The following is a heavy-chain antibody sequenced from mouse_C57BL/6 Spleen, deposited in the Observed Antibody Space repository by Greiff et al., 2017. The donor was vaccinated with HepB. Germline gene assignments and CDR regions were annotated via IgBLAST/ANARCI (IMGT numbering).Heavy chain of an antibody. V-gene: IGHV1-61*01. CDR1: GYTFTSYW. J-gene: IGHJ4*01. Sequence: VQLQQPGAELVRPGSSVKLSCKASGYTFTSYWMDWVKQRPGQGLEWIGNIYPSDSETHYNQKFKDKATLTVDKSSSTAYMQLSSLTSEDSAVYYCARTTVVGYYAMDYWGQGTSVTVSS. D-gene: IGHD1-1*01. CDR3: ARTTVVGYYAMDY. CDR2: IYPSDSET.